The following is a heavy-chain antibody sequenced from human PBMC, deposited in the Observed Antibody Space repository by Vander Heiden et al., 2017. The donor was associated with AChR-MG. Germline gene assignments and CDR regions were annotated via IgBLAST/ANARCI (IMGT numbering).Heavy chain of an antibody. Sequence: QVQLVQSGAEVKKPGSSVKVSCKASGGTFSSYAISWVRQAPGQGLEWMGGIIPIFGTANYAQKFQGRVTITADKSTSTAYMELSSLRSEDTAVYYCARDCSGGSCYSDTSGRYYYYGMDVWGQGTTVTVSS. D-gene: IGHD2-15*01. CDR2: IIPIFGTA. J-gene: IGHJ6*02. V-gene: IGHV1-69*06. CDR3: ARDCSGGSCYSDTSGRYYYYGMDV. CDR1: GGTFSSYA.